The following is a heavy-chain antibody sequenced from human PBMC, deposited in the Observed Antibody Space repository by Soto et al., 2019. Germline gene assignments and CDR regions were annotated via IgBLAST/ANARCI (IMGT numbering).Heavy chain of an antibody. CDR1: GFTFSSYS. V-gene: IGHV3-21*01. J-gene: IGHJ6*02. Sequence: EVQLVESGGGLVKPGGSLRLSCAASGFTFSSYSMNWVRQAPGKGLEWVSSISSSSSYIYYADSVKGRFTISRDNAKNSLYLQMNSLRAEDTAVYYCARDRGVVEVPAAMTYGMDVWGQGTTVTVSS. CDR3: ARDRGVVEVPAAMTYGMDV. D-gene: IGHD2-2*01. CDR2: ISSSSSYI.